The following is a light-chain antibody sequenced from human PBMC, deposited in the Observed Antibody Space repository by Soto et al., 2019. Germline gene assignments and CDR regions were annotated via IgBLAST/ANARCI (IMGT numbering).Light chain of an antibody. J-gene: IGLJ1*01. CDR2: RNS. Sequence: QSVLTQPPSVSGAPGQRVTISCTGSSSNIGAGYDVHWYQHLPGTAPKLLIYRNSARPSGVPDRFSGSKSGTSASLAITGLQAEDEGDYYCCSYAGSRTYVFGTGTKLTVL. CDR3: CSYAGSRTYV. V-gene: IGLV1-40*01. CDR1: SSNIGAGYD.